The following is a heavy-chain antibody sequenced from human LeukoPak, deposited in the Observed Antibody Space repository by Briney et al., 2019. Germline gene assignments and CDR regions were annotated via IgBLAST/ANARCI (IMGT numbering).Heavy chain of an antibody. CDR1: GGSISSYS. CDR2: IYHSGST. Sequence: ASETLSLTCTVSGGSISSYSWSWIRQPPGKGLEWIGYIYHSGSTYYNPSLKSRVTISVDRSKNQFSLKLSSVTAADTAVYYCARGETYGDYFNWFDPWGQGTLVTVS. J-gene: IGHJ5*02. CDR3: ARGETYGDYFNWFDP. D-gene: IGHD4-17*01. V-gene: IGHV4-30-2*01.